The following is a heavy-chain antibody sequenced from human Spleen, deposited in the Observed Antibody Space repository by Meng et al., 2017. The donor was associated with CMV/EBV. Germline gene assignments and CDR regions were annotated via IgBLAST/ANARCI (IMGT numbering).Heavy chain of an antibody. J-gene: IGHJ3*02. Sequence: SGFTFSDYYMSWIRQAPGKGLDCISYITSGGSTIYYADSVKGRFTISRDNAKNSLYLQMNSLRAEDTAVYYCARGTVFGVVTYAFDIWGLGTMVTVSS. CDR2: ITSGGSTI. CDR3: ARGTVFGVVTYAFDI. D-gene: IGHD3-3*01. V-gene: IGHV3-11*01. CDR1: GFTFSDYY.